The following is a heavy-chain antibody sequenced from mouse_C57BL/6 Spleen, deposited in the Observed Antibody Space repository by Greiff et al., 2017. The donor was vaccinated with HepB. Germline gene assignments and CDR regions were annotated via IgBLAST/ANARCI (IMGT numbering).Heavy chain of an antibody. J-gene: IGHJ2*01. CDR3: AIYRYPLDY. CDR1: GFTFTDYY. V-gene: IGHV7-3*01. CDR2: IRNKANGYTT. Sequence: EVRLVESGGGLVQPGGSLSLSCAASGFTFTDYYMSWVRQPPGKALEWLGFIRNKANGYTTEYSATVKGRFTISRDNSQSSLYLQMNALRAEDSATYYCAIYRYPLDYWGQGTTLTVSS.